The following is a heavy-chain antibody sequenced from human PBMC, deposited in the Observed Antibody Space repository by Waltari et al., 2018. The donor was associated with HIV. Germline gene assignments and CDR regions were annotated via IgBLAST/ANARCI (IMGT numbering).Heavy chain of an antibody. Sequence: EVQLVESGGGLVQPGGSLRLSCAASGFTFSLYWMSWVRQATGKGLEWVANIKQDGSEKHYVDSVKGRFTISRDNAKKSLYLQMNSLRAEDTAVYYCARMGLMMYAIGAFDIWGQGTMVTVSS. V-gene: IGHV3-7*01. CDR2: IKQDGSEK. D-gene: IGHD2-8*01. CDR1: GFTFSLYW. J-gene: IGHJ3*02. CDR3: ARMGLMMYAIGAFDI.